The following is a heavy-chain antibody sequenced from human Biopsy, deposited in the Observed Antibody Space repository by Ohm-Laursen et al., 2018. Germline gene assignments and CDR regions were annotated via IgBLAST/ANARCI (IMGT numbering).Heavy chain of an antibody. CDR1: GFPFSDYY. J-gene: IGHJ6*02. CDR3: ARDTRWSPYHMDV. CDR2: ISSGATTI. D-gene: IGHD4-23*01. Sequence: SLRLSCSAFGFPFSDYYLRWIRQAPGKGLEWVSYISSGATTIYYADSVKDRFTISRDNAKKSLYLQMNSLRADDTAVYYCARDTRWSPYHMDVWAKGPRSPSP. V-gene: IGHV3-11*01.